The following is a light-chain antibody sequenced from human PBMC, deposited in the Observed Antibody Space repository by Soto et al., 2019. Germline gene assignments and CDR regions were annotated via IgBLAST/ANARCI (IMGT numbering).Light chain of an antibody. Sequence: DIQMTQSPSILSASVGDRVTITCRASQSINSCLAWYQQKPGKAPKLLIYDAYSLGSGVPSWFSGRRSGTEFSPPITNLQPADFATYYCQQYESYSPFTFGGGTKVEIK. CDR2: DAY. V-gene: IGKV1-5*01. CDR3: QQYESYSPFT. CDR1: QSINSC. J-gene: IGKJ4*01.